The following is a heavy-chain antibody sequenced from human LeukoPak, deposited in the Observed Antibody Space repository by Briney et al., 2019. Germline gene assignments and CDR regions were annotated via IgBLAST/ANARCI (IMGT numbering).Heavy chain of an antibody. D-gene: IGHD1-26*01. J-gene: IGHJ5*02. CDR1: GYTFTGYY. Sequence: EASVKVSCKASGYTFTGYYMHWVRQAPGQGLEWMGWINPNSGGTNYAQKFQGRVTMTRDTSISTAYMELSSLRSEDTAVYYCARGGVEWELLRGNWFDPWGQGTLVTVSS. V-gene: IGHV1-2*02. CDR3: ARGGVEWELLRGNWFDP. CDR2: INPNSGGT.